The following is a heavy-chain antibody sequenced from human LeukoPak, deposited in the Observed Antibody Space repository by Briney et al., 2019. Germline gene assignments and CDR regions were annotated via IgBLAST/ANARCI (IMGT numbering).Heavy chain of an antibody. D-gene: IGHD4-17*01. CDR2: ISGSGGST. Sequence: GGSLRLSCAASGFTFSSYAMSWVRQAPGKGLEWVSAISGSGGSTYYADSVKGRFTISRDNSKNTLYLQMNSLRAEDTAVYYCAKVFLRPTRKTVTTYYFDYWGQGTLVTVSS. J-gene: IGHJ4*02. CDR3: AKVFLRPTRKTVTTYYFDY. V-gene: IGHV3-23*01. CDR1: GFTFSSYA.